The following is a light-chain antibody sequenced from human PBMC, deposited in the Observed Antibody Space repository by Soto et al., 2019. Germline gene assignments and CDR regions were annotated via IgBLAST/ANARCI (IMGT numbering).Light chain of an antibody. Sequence: DIPMTQSPSSLSASVGDRVTITCQASQDISNHLNWYQQKPGKAPKLLIYDASSLETGVPSRFSGSGSGTDFIFTISSLQPEDIATYYCQQYNNPYTFGQGTKLEIK. V-gene: IGKV1-33*01. CDR2: DAS. CDR1: QDISNH. J-gene: IGKJ2*01. CDR3: QQYNNPYT.